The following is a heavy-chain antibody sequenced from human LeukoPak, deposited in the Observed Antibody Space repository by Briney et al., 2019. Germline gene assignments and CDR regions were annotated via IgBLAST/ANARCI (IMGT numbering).Heavy chain of an antibody. CDR2: ISGSGGST. V-gene: IGHV3-23*01. CDR1: GFTFSSYA. CDR3: AKSGAREYYFDY. J-gene: IGHJ4*02. D-gene: IGHD3-10*01. Sequence: PGGSLRLSCAASGFTFSSYAMSWVRQAPGKGLEWVSAISGSGGSTYYADSVKGRFTISRDNSKNTLYLQMNSLRAEDTALYYCAKSGAREYYFDYWGQGTLVTVSS.